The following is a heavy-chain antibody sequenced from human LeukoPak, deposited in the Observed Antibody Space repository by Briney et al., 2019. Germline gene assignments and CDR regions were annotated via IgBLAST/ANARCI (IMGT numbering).Heavy chain of an antibody. D-gene: IGHD3-3*01. CDR3: ARETKPHRRIFGVVNVNYFDY. J-gene: IGHJ4*02. Sequence: ASVKVSCKASGYTFTSYGISWVRQAPGQGLEWMGWISAYNGNTNYAQKLQGRVTKTTDTSTSTAYMELRSLRSDDTAVYYCARETKPHRRIFGVVNVNYFDYWGQGTLVTVSS. CDR1: GYTFTSYG. V-gene: IGHV1-18*01. CDR2: ISAYNGNT.